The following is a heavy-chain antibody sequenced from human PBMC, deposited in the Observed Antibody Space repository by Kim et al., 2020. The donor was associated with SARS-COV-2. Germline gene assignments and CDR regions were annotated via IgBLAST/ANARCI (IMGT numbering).Heavy chain of an antibody. CDR2: INSDGSST. CDR1: GFTFSSYW. J-gene: IGHJ5*02. D-gene: IGHD3-10*02. V-gene: IGHV3-74*01. CDR3: ARYYYDRRFDP. Sequence: GGSLRLSCAASGFTFSSYWMHWVRQAPGKGLVWVSRINSDGSSTSYADSVKGRFTISRDNAKNTLYLQMNSLRAEDTAVYYCARYYYDRRFDPWGQGTLVTVSS.